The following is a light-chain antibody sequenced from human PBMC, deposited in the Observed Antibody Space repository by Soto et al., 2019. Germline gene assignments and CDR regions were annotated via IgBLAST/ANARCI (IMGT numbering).Light chain of an antibody. V-gene: IGKV1-5*01. Sequence: DIQMTQSPSTLSASVGDRVNITCLARQSISRWLAWFQQRPGKAPKLLIFDASSLQMGAPSRFSGSGSGTEFTLTISGLQPDDFGTYYCQQYNTYSRTFGPGTKVEVK. CDR2: DAS. J-gene: IGKJ1*01. CDR1: QSISRW. CDR3: QQYNTYSRT.